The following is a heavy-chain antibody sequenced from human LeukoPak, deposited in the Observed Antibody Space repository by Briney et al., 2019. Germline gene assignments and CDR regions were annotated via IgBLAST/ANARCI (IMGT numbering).Heavy chain of an antibody. V-gene: IGHV3-7*01. CDR1: GFTFSSYW. D-gene: IGHD6-13*01. CDR3: ARVCRRIAAAGRGWFDP. CDR2: IKQDGSEK. J-gene: IGHJ5*02. Sequence: GGALRLSCAASGFTFSSYWMSWVRQAPGKGLEWVANIKQDGSEKYYVDSVKGRFTISRDNAKNSLYLQMNSLRAEDTAVYYCARVCRRIAAAGRGWFDPWGQGTLVTVSS.